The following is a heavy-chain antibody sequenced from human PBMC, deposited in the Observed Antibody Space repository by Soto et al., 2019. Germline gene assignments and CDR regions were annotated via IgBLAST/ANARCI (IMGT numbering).Heavy chain of an antibody. CDR3: ARDKVDDAFDI. J-gene: IGHJ3*02. D-gene: IGHD1-1*01. V-gene: IGHV1-2*04. CDR1: GYTFTGYY. CDR2: INPNSGGT. Sequence: ASVKVSCKASGYTFTGYYMHWVRQAPGQGLEWMGWINPNSGGTNYAQKFQGWVTMTRDTSVSTAYMELSRLRSDDTAVYYCARDKVDDAFDIWGQGTMVTVSS.